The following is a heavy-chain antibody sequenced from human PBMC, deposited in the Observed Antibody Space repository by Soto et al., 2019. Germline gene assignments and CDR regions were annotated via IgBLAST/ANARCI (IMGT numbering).Heavy chain of an antibody. V-gene: IGHV3-21*01. Sequence: EVQLVESGGGLVTPGGSLRLSCAASGFTFSSYSMNWVRQAPGKGLEWVSYISGGSSSIYYADSVKGRFTISRDNAKNSLDVQMNSLRAEDTAVYYCARWRSGWYYDYWGQGTLVTVSS. CDR1: GFTFSSYS. CDR3: ARWRSGWYYDY. CDR2: ISGGSSSI. J-gene: IGHJ4*02. D-gene: IGHD6-19*01.